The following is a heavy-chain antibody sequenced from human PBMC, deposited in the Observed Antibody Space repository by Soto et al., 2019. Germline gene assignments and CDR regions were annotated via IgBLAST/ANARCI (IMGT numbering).Heavy chain of an antibody. J-gene: IGHJ6*03. CDR3: ANTRGLGLMDA. V-gene: IGHV4-4*02. Sequence: QVHLLESGPGLVEPSGTLSLTCTVSGGSISSRNRWSWVRQSPGKGLEWIGEVSHSGSTNSNPSLKGRVTISLDKPNNQFSLNLESMTAADAAVYFCANTRGLGLMDAWGKGTTVVVSS. CDR1: GGSISSRNR. D-gene: IGHD2-2*01. CDR2: VSHSGST.